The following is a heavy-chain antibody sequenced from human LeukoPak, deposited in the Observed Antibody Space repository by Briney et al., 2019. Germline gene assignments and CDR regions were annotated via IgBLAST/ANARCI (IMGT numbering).Heavy chain of an antibody. J-gene: IGHJ6*03. D-gene: IGHD3-16*01. CDR2: ILDSGYST. CDR3: AKLGGHPLHNYYVGV. Sequence: GGSLRLSCAASGFNFSSYAMSWVRQAPGKGLELASGILDSGYSTYYANSVKGRFTISRDNSNNTLYLQMNSLRAEDTAVYYCAKLGGHPLHNYYVGVWGKGTTVAVSS. V-gene: IGHV3-23*01. CDR1: GFNFSSYA.